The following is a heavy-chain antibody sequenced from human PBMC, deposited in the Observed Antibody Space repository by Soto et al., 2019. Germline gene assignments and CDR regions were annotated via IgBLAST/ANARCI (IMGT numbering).Heavy chain of an antibody. Sequence: GGSLRLSCAASGFTFSSYGMHWVRQAPGKWLEWVAVISYDGSNKYYADSVKGRFTISRDNSKNTLYLQMNSLRAEDTAVYYCAKEEVSTRLLIDYWGQGXLVTVYS. CDR2: ISYDGSNK. CDR1: GFTFSSYG. V-gene: IGHV3-30*18. D-gene: IGHD1-20*01. CDR3: AKEEVSTRLLIDY. J-gene: IGHJ4*02.